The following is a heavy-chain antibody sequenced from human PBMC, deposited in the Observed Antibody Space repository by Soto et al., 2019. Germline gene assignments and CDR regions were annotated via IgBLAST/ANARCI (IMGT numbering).Heavy chain of an antibody. Sequence: SETLSLTCTVSGGSISSYYWSWIRQPPGKGLEWIGYIYYSGSTNYNPSLKSRVTISVDTSKNQFSLKLSSVTAADTAVYYCARTRYSSSSDQNYYYYYYYMDVWGKGTTVTVSS. CDR3: ARTRYSSSSDQNYYYYYYYMDV. D-gene: IGHD6-6*01. CDR2: IYYSGST. J-gene: IGHJ6*03. CDR1: GGSISSYY. V-gene: IGHV4-59*08.